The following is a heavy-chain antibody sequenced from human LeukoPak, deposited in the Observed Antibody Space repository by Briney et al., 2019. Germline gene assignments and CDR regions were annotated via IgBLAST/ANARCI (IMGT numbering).Heavy chain of an antibody. V-gene: IGHV3-30*18. Sequence: GGSLRLSCAASGFTFSSYWMHWVRQAPGKGLEWVAVISYDGSNKYYADSVKGRFTISRDNSKNTLYLQMNSLRAEDTAVYYCAKDRTMIVVVNAFDIWGQGTMVTVSS. CDR1: GFTFSSYW. J-gene: IGHJ3*02. CDR3: AKDRTMIVVVNAFDI. CDR2: ISYDGSNK. D-gene: IGHD3-22*01.